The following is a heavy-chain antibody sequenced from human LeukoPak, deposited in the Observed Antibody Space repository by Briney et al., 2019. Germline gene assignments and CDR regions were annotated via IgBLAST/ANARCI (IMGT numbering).Heavy chain of an antibody. CDR3: ARSRLHARWYFDY. CDR1: AFTFSSYW. V-gene: IGHV3-74*01. CDR2: INSDGSST. D-gene: IGHD4-11*01. J-gene: IGHJ4*02. Sequence: GGSLRLSCAASAFTFSSYWMHWVRQAPGKGLVWVSRINSDGSSTSYADSVKGRFTISRDNSKNTLYLQMNSLRAEDTAVYYCARSRLHARWYFDYWGQGTLVTVSS.